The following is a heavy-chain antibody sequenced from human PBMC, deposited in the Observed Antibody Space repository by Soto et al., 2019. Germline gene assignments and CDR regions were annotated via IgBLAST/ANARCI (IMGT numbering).Heavy chain of an antibody. V-gene: IGHV1-2*02. J-gene: IGHJ4*02. CDR3: ARVSVDVPE. CDR2: IDPKSGGT. Sequence: QLVQSGAEVKKPGASVRVSCKTSGPTFIAYYIHWVRQAPGQGLEWMGWIDPKSGGTTYEQKFLGRVTMTRDTSINTAYMHLNRLTSDDTAVYYCARVSVDVPEWGQGTLITVSS. CDR1: GPTFIAYY. D-gene: IGHD3-9*01.